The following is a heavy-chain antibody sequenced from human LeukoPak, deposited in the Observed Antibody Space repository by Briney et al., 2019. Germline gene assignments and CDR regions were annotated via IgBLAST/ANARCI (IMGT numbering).Heavy chain of an antibody. V-gene: IGHV3-21*01. J-gene: IGHJ3*02. CDR2: ISSSSSYI. Sequence: GGSLRLSCAASGFTFSSYSMNWVRQAPGKGLEWVSSISSSSSYIYYADSVKGRFTISRDNAKNSLYLQMNSLRAEDTAVYYCARVKIKGWLQRVDAFDIWGQGTMVTVSS. CDR3: ARVKIKGWLQRVDAFDI. CDR1: GFTFSSYS. D-gene: IGHD5-24*01.